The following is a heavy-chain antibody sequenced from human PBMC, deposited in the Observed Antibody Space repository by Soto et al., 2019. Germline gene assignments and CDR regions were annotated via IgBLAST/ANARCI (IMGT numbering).Heavy chain of an antibody. CDR2: IDGSGSNT. CDR1: GFTLRSYW. CDR3: ARNLNGYGNWDY. D-gene: IGHD1-1*01. Sequence: PGGFLRLSCAASGFTLRSYWMHWVRQAPGGGLGWVSRIDGSGSNTFYADSVKGRFTISRDNAKNTLYLQMNNLSPEDTAVYYCARNLNGYGNWDYWGQGNLVTVSS. J-gene: IGHJ4*02. V-gene: IGHV3-74*01.